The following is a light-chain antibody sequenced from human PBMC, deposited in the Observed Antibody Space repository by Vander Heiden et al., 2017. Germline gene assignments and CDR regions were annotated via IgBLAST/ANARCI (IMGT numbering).Light chain of an antibody. CDR1: SGHSSYA. V-gene: IGLV4-69*01. J-gene: IGLJ3*02. Sequence: QVVLTQSPSASASLGAPVQLTCTLTSGHSSYAIAWHQQQPEKGPQYLMKVNNDGSHTKGDGIPDRFSGSSSGTERYLTISSLQDEDEADYYCQTWGTGIRVFGGGTKLTVL. CDR3: QTWGTGIRV. CDR2: VNNDGSH.